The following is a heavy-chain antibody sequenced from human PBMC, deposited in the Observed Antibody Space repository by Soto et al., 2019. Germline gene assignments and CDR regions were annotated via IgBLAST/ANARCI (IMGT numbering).Heavy chain of an antibody. CDR3: ARWVAGAADC. CDR2: IRSKADSYTI. J-gene: IGHJ4*02. D-gene: IGHD2-15*01. V-gene: IGHV3-73*01. Sequence: PGGSLRLSCAASGFTFSGSAMHWVRQASGKGLEWVGRIRSKADSYTIEYAPSVKGRFTISRDDSKNSLYLQMNSLKTEDTAVYYCARWVAGAADCWGQGTQVTVSS. CDR1: GFTFSGSA.